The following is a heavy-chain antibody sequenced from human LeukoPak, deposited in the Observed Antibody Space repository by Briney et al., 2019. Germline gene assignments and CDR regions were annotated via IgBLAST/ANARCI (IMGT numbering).Heavy chain of an antibody. V-gene: IGHV1-8*01. CDR3: ARDGVVTGPFDY. D-gene: IGHD3-3*01. CDR2: MNPNSGNT. J-gene: IGHJ4*02. CDR1: GYTFTSYD. Sequence: ASVKVSCKASGYTFTSYDINWVRQATGQGLEWMGWMNPNSGNTGYAQKFQGRVTITADKSTSTAYMELSSLRSEDTAVYYCARDGVVTGPFDYWGQGTLVTVSS.